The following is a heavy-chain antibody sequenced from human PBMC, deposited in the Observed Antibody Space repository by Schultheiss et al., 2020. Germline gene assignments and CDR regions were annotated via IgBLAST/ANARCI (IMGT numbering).Heavy chain of an antibody. Sequence: GGSLRLSCAASGFTFTSYGLHWVRQAPGKGLEWVAVISDDGSNEYYADSVKGRFTISRDNAKNSLYLQINSLRAEDTAVYYCARDLMTTAHFDLWGRGTLVTVSS. CDR2: ISDDGSNE. V-gene: IGHV3-33*05. CDR3: ARDLMTTAHFDL. CDR1: GFTFTSYG. J-gene: IGHJ2*01. D-gene: IGHD4-17*01.